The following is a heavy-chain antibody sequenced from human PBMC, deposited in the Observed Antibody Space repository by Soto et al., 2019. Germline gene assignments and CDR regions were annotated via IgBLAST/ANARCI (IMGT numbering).Heavy chain of an antibody. CDR3: ARGGKERFRGPGMDV. CDR1: GGSFSTYA. Sequence: QVHLVQSGAEVKKPGSSVRVSCKASGGSFSTYAFNWVRLAPGQGLEWLGGIITFFGAAMYAQKFRGRVTITADELTTTAYMELSGLRSDDTAVCYCARGGKERFRGPGMDVWGQGTAVTVS. V-gene: IGHV1-69*01. D-gene: IGHD2-21*01. CDR2: IITFFGAA. J-gene: IGHJ6*02.